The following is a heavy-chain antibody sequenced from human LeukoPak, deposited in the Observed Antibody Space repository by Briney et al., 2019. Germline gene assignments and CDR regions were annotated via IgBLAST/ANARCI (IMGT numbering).Heavy chain of an antibody. J-gene: IGHJ4*02. CDR1: GFTFDDYA. CDR3: SGSYGDYSSFDY. CDR2: ISWNSGSI. D-gene: IGHD4-17*01. Sequence: PGRSLRLSCAASGFTFDDYAMHWVRQAPGKGLEWVSGISWNSGSIGYADSVKGRFTISRDNAKNSLYLQMNSLRAEDTALYYCSGSYGDYSSFDYWGQGTLVTVSS. V-gene: IGHV3-9*01.